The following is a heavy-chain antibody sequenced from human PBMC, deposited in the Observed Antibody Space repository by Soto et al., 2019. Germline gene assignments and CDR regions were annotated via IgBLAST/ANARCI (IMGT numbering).Heavy chain of an antibody. V-gene: IGHV4-34*01. CDR2: INHSGST. J-gene: IGHJ4*02. Sequence: SETLSLTCAVYGGSFSGYYWSWIRQPPGKGLEWIGEINHSGSTNYNPSLKSRVTISVDTSKNQFSLKLSSVTAADTAVYYCARGFERLNYYGSGSTTPFDYWGQGTLVTVSS. CDR1: GGSFSGYY. D-gene: IGHD3-10*01. CDR3: ARGFERLNYYGSGSTTPFDY.